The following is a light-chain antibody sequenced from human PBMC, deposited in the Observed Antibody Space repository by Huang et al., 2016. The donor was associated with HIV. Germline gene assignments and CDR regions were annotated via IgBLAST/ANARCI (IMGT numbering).Light chain of an antibody. Sequence: IVMTQSPATLSVSPGERATLSCRASQSISSNLAWYQQKPGQAPRLLIYGASTRATGIQARFSGSGSGTEFTLTISSLQSEYFAVYYCQQYNNRYTFGQGTKLEIK. V-gene: IGKV3-15*01. CDR2: GAS. CDR3: QQYNNRYT. J-gene: IGKJ2*01. CDR1: QSISSN.